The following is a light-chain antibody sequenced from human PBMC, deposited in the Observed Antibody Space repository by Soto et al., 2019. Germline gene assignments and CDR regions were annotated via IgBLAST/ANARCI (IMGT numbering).Light chain of an antibody. CDR2: DAS. CDR3: QQYDYLPLT. Sequence: DIPMTQSPSSLSASVGDRVTITCQASQGISDFLNWYQQKPGKAPKLLIYDASNLETGVPSRFSGGGSGTDFTFTISSLQPEDIATYYCQQYDYLPLTFGGGTMVEIK. J-gene: IGKJ4*01. CDR1: QGISDF. V-gene: IGKV1-33*01.